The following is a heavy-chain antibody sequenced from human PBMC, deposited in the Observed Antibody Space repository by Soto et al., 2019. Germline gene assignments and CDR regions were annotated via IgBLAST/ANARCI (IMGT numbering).Heavy chain of an antibody. D-gene: IGHD3-16*01. CDR3: AREGGESSDGLYYFDS. Sequence: SETLSLTCTVSGGSTSSDNYWSWIRQPPGKGLERIGHIYYSGNTDYNPSLKSRLAISIDTSKNQFSLKLSSVTAADTAVYFCAREGGESSDGLYYFDSWGQGSLVTVSS. V-gene: IGHV4-30-4*01. J-gene: IGHJ4*02. CDR2: IYYSGNT. CDR1: GGSTSSDNY.